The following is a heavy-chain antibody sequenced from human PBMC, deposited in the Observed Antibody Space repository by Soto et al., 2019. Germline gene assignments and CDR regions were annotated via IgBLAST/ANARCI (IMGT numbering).Heavy chain of an antibody. J-gene: IGHJ6*03. Sequence: EVQLLESGGGLVKPGGSLRLSCVVSGFTFSSYSMNWVRQAPGKGLEWVSSISSGSNYTYYADSVKGRFTISRDNAKNSVYLQMNSLRAEDTALYYRARDFKESQYYYYCMDVWGKGTTVTVSS. CDR2: ISSGSNYT. V-gene: IGHV3-21*06. CDR3: ARDFKESQYYYYCMDV. D-gene: IGHD3-10*01. CDR1: GFTFSSYS.